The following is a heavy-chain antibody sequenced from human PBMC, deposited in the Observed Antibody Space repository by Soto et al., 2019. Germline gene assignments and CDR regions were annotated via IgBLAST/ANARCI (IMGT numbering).Heavy chain of an antibody. CDR3: ARVGGTVTSDY. V-gene: IGHV3-33*01. J-gene: IGHJ4*02. D-gene: IGHD4-17*01. CDR1: GFAFSAYG. CDR2: IYYDGSNK. Sequence: QVQLVESGGGVVQPGRSLRLSCAASGFAFSAYGMHWVRQAPGKGLEWVAMIYYDGSNKYYAASVKGRFTISRDNSKNTLYLQMSSLRAEDTALYYCARVGGTVTSDYWGQGTLVTVSS.